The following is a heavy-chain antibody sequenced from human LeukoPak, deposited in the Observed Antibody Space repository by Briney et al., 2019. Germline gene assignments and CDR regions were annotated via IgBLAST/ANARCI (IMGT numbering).Heavy chain of an antibody. V-gene: IGHV3-7*01. D-gene: IGHD2-15*01. J-gene: IGHJ4*02. Sequence: PGGSLRLSCAASGFRFTSYWMTWVRQAPGKGLEWVGNIGQDGSVKNYADSVKGRFTISRDNAKNSVFLQMNSLRAEDTAFYYCGNQCSGGICPENWGRGTLVTVSS. CDR3: GNQCSGGICPEN. CDR1: GFRFTSYW. CDR2: IGQDGSVK.